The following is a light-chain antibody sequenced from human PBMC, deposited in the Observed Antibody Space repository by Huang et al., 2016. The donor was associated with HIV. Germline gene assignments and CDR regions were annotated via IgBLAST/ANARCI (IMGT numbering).Light chain of an antibody. CDR1: QSVSSY. V-gene: IGKV3-11*01. Sequence: EIVLTQSPATLSLSPRERATLSCRASQSVSSYLAWYQQKPGQAPRLLIYDASNRATGIPARFSGSGSGTDFTLTISSLEPEDFAVYYCQQRSNWAFGQGTRLEIK. CDR3: QQRSNWA. CDR2: DAS. J-gene: IGKJ5*01.